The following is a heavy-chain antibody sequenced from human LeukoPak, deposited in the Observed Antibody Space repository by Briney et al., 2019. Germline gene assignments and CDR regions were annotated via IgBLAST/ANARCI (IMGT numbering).Heavy chain of an antibody. Sequence: PGGSLRLSCAASRFTSSNNWMHWVRQAPGKGLVCVSCINSDGSNTKYADSVKGRFTVSRDNAKNTLYLQMNSLRVEDTAVYYCARAFSSLGLDPWGQGTLVTVSS. CDR2: INSDGSNT. CDR1: RFTSSNNW. J-gene: IGHJ5*02. D-gene: IGHD2-2*01. CDR3: ARAFSSLGLDP. V-gene: IGHV3-74*03.